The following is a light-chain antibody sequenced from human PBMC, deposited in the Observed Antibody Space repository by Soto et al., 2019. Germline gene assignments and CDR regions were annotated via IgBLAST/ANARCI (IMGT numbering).Light chain of an antibody. V-gene: IGLV2-14*01. CDR3: AAWDDSLNGPV. Sequence: QSALTQPASVSGSPGQSITISCTGSNSDVGGYNYVSWYQQHPGKAPKLLIFEVSYRPSGVSPRFSGSKSANTASLTISGLRAEDEADYYCAAWDDSLNGPVFGGGTKVTVL. CDR1: NSDVGGYNY. J-gene: IGLJ2*01. CDR2: EVS.